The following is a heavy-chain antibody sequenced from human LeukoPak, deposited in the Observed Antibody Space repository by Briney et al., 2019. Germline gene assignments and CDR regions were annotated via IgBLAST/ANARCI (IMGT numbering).Heavy chain of an antibody. J-gene: IGHJ6*03. Sequence: XVXXSCKASGGIFSSYAISWVGQAPGQGREWMGGIIPIFGTANYAQKFHGRLTITAHESTSTAYMELSSLRSEDTAVYYCARALLLTHYYYYYMDVWGKGTTVTVSS. CDR1: GGIFSSYA. CDR2: IIPIFGTA. D-gene: IGHD4-23*01. V-gene: IGHV1-69*13. CDR3: ARALLLTHYYYYYMDV.